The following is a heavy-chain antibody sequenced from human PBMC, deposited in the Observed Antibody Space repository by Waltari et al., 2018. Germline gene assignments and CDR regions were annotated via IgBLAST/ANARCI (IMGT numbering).Heavy chain of an antibody. D-gene: IGHD6-13*01. Sequence: EVQLVQSGAEVKKPGATVKISCKASGYTFTDYYMHWVKQAPGKGIEWMGGVDPEDGETIDAEQFQGRVTITADTSTDTSYMELSSLRSEDTAVYYCATGQLVFDRVGYWGQGTLVTVSS. CDR2: VDPEDGET. CDR1: GYTFTDYY. J-gene: IGHJ4*02. CDR3: ATGQLVFDRVGY. V-gene: IGHV1-69-2*01.